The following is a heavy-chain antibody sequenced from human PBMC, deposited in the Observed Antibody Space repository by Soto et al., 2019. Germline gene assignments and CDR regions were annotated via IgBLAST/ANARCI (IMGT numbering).Heavy chain of an antibody. CDR3: AHAGDYDLLTFDH. Sequence: QITLKESGPTLVRPAQTLTLTCDFSGFSLSTYHMGVAWIRQPPGKALEWLALIYWDDDKRYSPSLKDRLAISKDPSRNQVVLTITNIDPGDSATYFCAHAGDYDLLTFDHWGPGTLVTVSS. V-gene: IGHV2-5*02. CDR2: IYWDDDK. CDR1: GFSLSTYHMG. D-gene: IGHD4-17*01. J-gene: IGHJ4*02.